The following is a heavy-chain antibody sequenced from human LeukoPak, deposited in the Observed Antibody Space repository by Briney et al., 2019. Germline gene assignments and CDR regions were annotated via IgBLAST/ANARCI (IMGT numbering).Heavy chain of an antibody. CDR3: ARVRKGGYDRAGGYYFDY. D-gene: IGHD5-12*01. CDR1: GGTFSSYA. Sequence: ASVKVSCTASGGTFSSYAISWVRQAPGQGLEWMGRIIPILGIANYAQKFQGRVTITADKSTSTAYMELSSLRSEDTAVYYCARVRKGGYDRAGGYYFDYWGQGTLVTVSS. J-gene: IGHJ4*02. V-gene: IGHV1-69*04. CDR2: IIPILGIA.